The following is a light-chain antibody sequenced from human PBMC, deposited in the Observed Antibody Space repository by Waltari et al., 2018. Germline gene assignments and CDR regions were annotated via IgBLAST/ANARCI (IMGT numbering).Light chain of an antibody. CDR3: YSAADYNLV. CDR1: VPAKKF. CDR2: KDT. J-gene: IGLJ2*01. V-gene: IGLV3-27*01. Sequence: SSELTQPSSVSVSPGQTANITCPGAVPAKKFDRWFQQKPGQAPVLVIYKDTERPSGIPERYSGSSSGTTVTLIISGAQVEDEADYFCYSAADYNLVFGGGTKLTVL.